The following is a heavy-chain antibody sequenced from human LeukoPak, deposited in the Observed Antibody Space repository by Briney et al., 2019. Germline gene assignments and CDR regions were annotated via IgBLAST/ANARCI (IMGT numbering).Heavy chain of an antibody. D-gene: IGHD1-26*01. CDR1: GGSISSSSYY. V-gene: IGHV4-39*07. CDR2: IYYSGST. Sequence: SETLSLTCTVSGGSISSSSYYWGWIRQPPGKGLEWIGSIYYSGSTYYNPSLKSRVTISVDTSKNQFSLKLSSVTAADTAVYYCARGFATPLDYYFDYWRQGTLVTVSP. J-gene: IGHJ4*02. CDR3: ARGFATPLDYYFDY.